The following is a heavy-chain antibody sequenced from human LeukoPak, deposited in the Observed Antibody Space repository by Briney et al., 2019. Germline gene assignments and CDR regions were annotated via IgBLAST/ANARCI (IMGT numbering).Heavy chain of an antibody. Sequence: PGGSLRLSCAASGFTFSNYWMSWVRQAPGRGLEWVANIKQDGREKYYVDSVKGRFTISRDNAKNSLYLQMNSLRAEDTAVYYCARDQAPAVVRGVTSGPRGHDYWGQGTLVTVSS. CDR3: ARDQAPAVVRGVTSGPRGHDY. D-gene: IGHD3-10*01. CDR2: IKQDGREK. J-gene: IGHJ4*02. CDR1: GFTFSNYW. V-gene: IGHV3-7*03.